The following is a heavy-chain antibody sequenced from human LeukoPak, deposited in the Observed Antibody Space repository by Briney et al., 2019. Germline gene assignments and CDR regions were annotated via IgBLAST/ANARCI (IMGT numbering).Heavy chain of an antibody. CDR3: VRALLGQDDC. CDR2: ISSSGTYV. CDR1: GFTFSSYS. J-gene: IGHJ4*02. Sequence: GGSLRLSCAASGFTFSSYSMNWVRQAPGKGLEWVSSISSSGTYVYYADSVKGRFTISRDNAKNSLSLQMNSLRAEDTAVYFCVRALLGQDDCWGQGTLVTVSS. V-gene: IGHV3-21*01. D-gene: IGHD1-26*01.